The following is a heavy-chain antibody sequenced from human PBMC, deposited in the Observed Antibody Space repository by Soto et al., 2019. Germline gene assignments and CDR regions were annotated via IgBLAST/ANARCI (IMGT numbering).Heavy chain of an antibody. J-gene: IGHJ4*02. V-gene: IGHV4-30-4*01. CDR2: IHNTGST. CDR3: ARESYIGGDY. Sequence: PSETLSLTCTVSGGSISSGDYYWSWIRQPPGKGLDWIGYIHNTGSTYYNRSLKSRVIISLDTSKNQFSLKLSSVTAADTAVYYCARESYIGGDYWGQGTLVTVSS. CDR1: GGSISSGDYY. D-gene: IGHD3-16*01.